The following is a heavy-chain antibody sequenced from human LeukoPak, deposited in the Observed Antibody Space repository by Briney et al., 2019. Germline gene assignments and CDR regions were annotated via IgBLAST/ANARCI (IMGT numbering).Heavy chain of an antibody. J-gene: IGHJ4*02. CDR3: ARDVAAAGHGPFDY. CDR2: IYTSGST. V-gene: IGHV4-4*07. D-gene: IGHD6-13*01. Sequence: PSETLSLTCTVSGGSISSYYWSWIRQPAGKGLEWIGRIYTSGSTNYNPSLKSRVTMSVDTSKNQFSLKLSSVTAADTAVYYCARDVAAAGHGPFDYWGQGTLVTVSS. CDR1: GGSISSYY.